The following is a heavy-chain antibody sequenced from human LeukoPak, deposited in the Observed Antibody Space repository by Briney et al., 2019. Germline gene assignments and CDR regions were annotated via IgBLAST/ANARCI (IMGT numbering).Heavy chain of an antibody. D-gene: IGHD3-9*01. CDR3: ARLTGYSSESWFDP. CDR1: GGSISSYY. CDR2: IHYSVST. Sequence: TSQTLSLTCAVSGGSISSYYWSGIRHPPGGGLEWVGYIHYSVSTNYKASLKSRVGISVDTSKNQFSLKLSSVTAADTAVYYCARLTGYSSESWFDPWGQGTLVTVSS. J-gene: IGHJ5*02. V-gene: IGHV4-59*01.